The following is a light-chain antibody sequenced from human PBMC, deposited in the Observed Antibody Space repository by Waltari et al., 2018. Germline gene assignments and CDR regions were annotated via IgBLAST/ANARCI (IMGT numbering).Light chain of an antibody. CDR2: LAS. CDR3: QQYSTSSLYT. Sequence: DIQLTQSPSTLSASVGDRVTITCRASQSVSRWLAWYQQKPGKAPKFLIYLASTLASGVPSRVSGSVSGTEFTLTVSSLKPDDFATYDCQQYSTSSLYTFGQGTKLEI. V-gene: IGKV1-5*03. J-gene: IGKJ2*01. CDR1: QSVSRW.